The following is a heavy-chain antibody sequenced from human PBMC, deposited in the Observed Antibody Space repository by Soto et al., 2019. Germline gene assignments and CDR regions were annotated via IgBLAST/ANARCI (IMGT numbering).Heavy chain of an antibody. J-gene: IGHJ3*02. D-gene: IGHD7-27*01. CDR1: GFTFSFDG. V-gene: IGHV3-30*18. CDR2: ISYDGSNK. Sequence: QGQLVESGGGVVQPRRSLRLSCAASGFTFSFDGMHWVRQAPGKGLEWVAVISYDGSNKYYADSVKGRFTISRDNSKNTLYLQMNSLRAEVTAVYYCAKDLGHGGRAAFDIWGQGTMVTVSS. CDR3: AKDLGHGGRAAFDI.